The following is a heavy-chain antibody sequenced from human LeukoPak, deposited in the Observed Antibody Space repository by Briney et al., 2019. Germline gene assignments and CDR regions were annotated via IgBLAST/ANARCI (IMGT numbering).Heavy chain of an antibody. J-gene: IGHJ5*02. CDR3: AREGIVGATGLDP. CDR1: GFTFSHYG. Sequence: GGSLRLSCAASGFTFSHYGMHWVRQAPGMGLEWVAVIWYDGSKKYYADSVKGRFTVSRDNSKNTLYLQMNSLRADDTAVYYCAREGIVGATGLDPWGQGTLVTVSS. V-gene: IGHV3-33*01. D-gene: IGHD1-26*01. CDR2: IWYDGSKK.